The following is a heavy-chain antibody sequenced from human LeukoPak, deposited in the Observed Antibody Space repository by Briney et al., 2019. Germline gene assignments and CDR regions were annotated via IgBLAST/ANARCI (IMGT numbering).Heavy chain of an antibody. CDR3: ARDRGGSGYDLYYYYGMDV. CDR1: GGSISSGGYY. V-gene: IGHV4-31*03. D-gene: IGHD5-12*01. J-gene: IGHJ6*02. CDR2: IYYSGST. Sequence: SETLSLTCTVSGGSISSGGYYWSWIRQHPGKGLEWIGYIYYSGSTYYNPSLKSRVTISVDTSKSQFSLKLSSVTAADTAVYYCARDRGGSGYDLYYYYGMDVWGQGTTVTVSS.